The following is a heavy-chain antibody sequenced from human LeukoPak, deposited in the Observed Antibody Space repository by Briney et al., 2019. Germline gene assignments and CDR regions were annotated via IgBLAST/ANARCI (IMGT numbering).Heavy chain of an antibody. V-gene: IGHV4-34*01. J-gene: IGHJ4*02. CDR2: INHGGST. CDR3: ARKFGIFDY. Sequence: SETLSLTCAVYGGSFSGYYWSWIRQPPGKGLEWIGEINHGGSTNYSPSLKSRVTMSIDTSKNQFSLKLSSVTAADTAVYYCARKFGIFDYWGQATQVTVSS. CDR1: GGSFSGYY. D-gene: IGHD3-10*01.